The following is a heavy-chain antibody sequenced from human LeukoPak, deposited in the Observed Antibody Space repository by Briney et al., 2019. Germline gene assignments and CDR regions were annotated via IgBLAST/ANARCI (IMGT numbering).Heavy chain of an antibody. CDR2: INTDGSIT. V-gene: IGHV3-74*01. CDR3: ARADWDTAMIDY. Sequence: GGSLRLSCSVSGFTFSDYWMHWVRQGPGRGLVWVSRINTDGSITAYADSVKGRFTISRDNAKNSLYLQMNSLRAEDTAVYYCARADWDTAMIDYWGQGTLVTVSS. J-gene: IGHJ4*02. CDR1: GFTFSDYW. D-gene: IGHD5-18*01.